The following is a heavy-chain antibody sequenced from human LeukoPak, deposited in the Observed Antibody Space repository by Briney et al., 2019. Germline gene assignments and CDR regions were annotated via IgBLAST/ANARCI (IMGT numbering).Heavy chain of an antibody. CDR1: GGSISSSSYY. CDR2: IYYSGST. D-gene: IGHD2-2*01. V-gene: IGHV4-39*01. J-gene: IGHJ6*03. Sequence: PSETLSLTCTVSGGSISSSSYYWGWIRQPPGKGLEWIGSIYYSGSTYYNPSLKSRVTIFVDTSKNQFSLKLSSVTAADTAVYYCARHQGYCSSTSCRWGMDVWGKGTTVTVSS. CDR3: ARHQGYCSSTSCRWGMDV.